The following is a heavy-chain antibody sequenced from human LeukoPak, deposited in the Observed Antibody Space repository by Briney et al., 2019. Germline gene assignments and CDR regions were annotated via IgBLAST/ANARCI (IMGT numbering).Heavy chain of an antibody. V-gene: IGHV4-61*05. CDR3: ARGLGANYYYYGMDV. D-gene: IGHD3-16*01. CDR1: GGSIRSSYYY. J-gene: IGHJ6*02. CDR2: IYYSGST. Sequence: SETLSLTCTVSGGSIRSSYYYWGWIRQPPGKGLEWIGYIYYSGSTNYNPSLKSRVTISVDTSKNQFSLKLSSVTAADTAVYYCARGLGANYYYYGMDVWGQGTTVTVSS.